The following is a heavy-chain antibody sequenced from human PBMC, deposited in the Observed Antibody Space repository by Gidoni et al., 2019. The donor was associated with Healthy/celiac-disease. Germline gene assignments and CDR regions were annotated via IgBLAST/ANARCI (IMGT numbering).Heavy chain of an antibody. Sequence: QVQLQESGPGLVKPSGPLSLTCAVSGGSISSSNWWSWVRQPPGKGLEWIGEIDHSGSTNYNPSLKSRVTISVDKSKNQFSLKLSSVTAADTAVYYCAREGRYGDYYYYGMDVWGQGTTVTVSS. D-gene: IGHD4-17*01. CDR2: IDHSGST. V-gene: IGHV4-4*02. CDR1: GGSISSSNW. CDR3: AREGRYGDYYYYGMDV. J-gene: IGHJ6*02.